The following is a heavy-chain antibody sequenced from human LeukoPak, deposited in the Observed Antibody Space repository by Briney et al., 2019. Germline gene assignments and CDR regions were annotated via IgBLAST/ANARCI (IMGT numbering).Heavy chain of an antibody. CDR2: IWYDGSNK. CDR1: GXTFSSYG. Sequence: QTGGSLRLSCAASGXTFSSYGMHWVRQAPGKGLEWVAVIWYDGSNKYYADSVKGRFTISRDNSKNTLYLQMNSLRAEDTAVYYCARGRWLQLPDYWGQGTLVTVSS. J-gene: IGHJ4*02. V-gene: IGHV3-33*01. CDR3: ARGRWLQLPDY. D-gene: IGHD5-24*01.